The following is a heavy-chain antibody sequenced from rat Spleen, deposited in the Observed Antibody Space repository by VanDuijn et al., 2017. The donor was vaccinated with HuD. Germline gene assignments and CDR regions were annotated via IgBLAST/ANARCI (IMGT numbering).Heavy chain of an antibody. V-gene: IGHV5-27*01. CDR3: TTEGYYGPPGDY. CDR2: ISTGGGNT. D-gene: IGHD1-7*01. CDR1: GFTFSNYY. Sequence: EVQLVESGGGLVQPGRSLKLSCAASGFTFSNYYMAWVRQAPTKGLEWVASISTGGGNTYYRDSVKGRFTISRDNAKSTLYLQMDSLRSEDTATYYCTTEGYYGPPGDYWGQGVMVTVSS. J-gene: IGHJ2*01.